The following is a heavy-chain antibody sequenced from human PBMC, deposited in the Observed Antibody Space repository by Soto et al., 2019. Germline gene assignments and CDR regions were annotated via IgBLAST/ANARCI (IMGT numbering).Heavy chain of an antibody. D-gene: IGHD3-3*01. V-gene: IGHV3-30*18. CDR3: AKGAYDFWNYLDP. Sequence: PGGSLRLSCAASGFSFSTYGMYWVRQAPGKGLEWVSIVSSDGSKKYYSDSVKGRFTISRDNSKNTLYLQMESLRVEDTAVYYCAKGAYDFWNYLDPWGQGTLVTV. CDR2: VSSDGSKK. CDR1: GFSFSTYG. J-gene: IGHJ5*02.